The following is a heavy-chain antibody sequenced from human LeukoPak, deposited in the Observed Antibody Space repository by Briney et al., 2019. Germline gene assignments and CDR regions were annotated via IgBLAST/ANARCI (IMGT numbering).Heavy chain of an antibody. D-gene: IGHD5-18*01. V-gene: IGHV1-18*01. CDR3: ARGAGGYSYGWGAFDI. CDR1: GYTFTSYG. CDR2: ISAYNGNT. Sequence: ASVKVSCKASGYTFTSYGISWVRQAPGQGLEWMGWISAYNGNTNYAQKLQGRVTMTTDTSTSTAYMELRSLRSDDTAVYYCARGAGGYSYGWGAFDIWGQGTMVTVSS. J-gene: IGHJ3*02.